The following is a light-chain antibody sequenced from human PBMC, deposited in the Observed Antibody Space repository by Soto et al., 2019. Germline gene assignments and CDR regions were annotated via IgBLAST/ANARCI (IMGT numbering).Light chain of an antibody. CDR3: CSYAGRYTYV. Sequence: QSVRTQARTVSGAPGQSVTIFCPGASSDVGGYNYVSWYQQQPSEAPKLMIYDVSKRPSGVPDRCSGSKSGNTASLTISGLQTEDEADYYCCSYAGRYTYVFGTGTKVTVL. V-gene: IGLV2-11*01. CDR2: DVS. J-gene: IGLJ1*01. CDR1: SSDVGGYNY.